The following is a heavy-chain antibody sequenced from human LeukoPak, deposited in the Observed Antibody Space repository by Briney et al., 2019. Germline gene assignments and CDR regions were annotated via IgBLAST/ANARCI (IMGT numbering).Heavy chain of an antibody. V-gene: IGHV4-34*01. CDR1: GGSFSGYY. CDR2: INHSGSP. J-gene: IGHJ1*01. Sequence: SETLSLTCAVYGGSFSGYYWSWIRQPPPQALEWIGEINHSGSPNYNPSLKSPVNISVDTSKNQFSLKLSSVTAADTAVYYCARGSNYYDSRGYYGAPPEYFQYWGQGTLVTVSS. D-gene: IGHD3-22*01. CDR3: ARGSNYYDSRGYYGAPPEYFQY.